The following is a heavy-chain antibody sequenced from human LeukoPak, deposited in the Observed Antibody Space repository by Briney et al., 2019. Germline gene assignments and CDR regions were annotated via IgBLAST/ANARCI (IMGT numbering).Heavy chain of an antibody. V-gene: IGHV1-46*01. CDR2: INPSGGST. D-gene: IGHD1-26*01. J-gene: IGHJ4*02. CDR1: GYTFTSYY. Sequence: ASVKVSCKASGYTFTSYYMHWVRQAPGQGLEWMGIINPSGGSTSYAQKFQGRVTMTRDTSTSTVYMELSSLRSEDTAVYYCAKDPGGGATFGVFGYWGQGTLVTVSS. CDR3: AKDPGGGATFGVFGY.